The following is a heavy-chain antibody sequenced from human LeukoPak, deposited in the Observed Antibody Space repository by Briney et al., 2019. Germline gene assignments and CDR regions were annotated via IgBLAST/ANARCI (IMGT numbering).Heavy chain of an antibody. CDR3: VRVAKERVGGVYYFDY. Sequence: GGSLRLSCAASGFTFSDYDMHWVRQATGKGLEWVSAIGTAGDTYYTGSVKGRFTISRENAENSLYLQMNSLRAGDTAVYYCVRVAKERVGGVYYFDYWGQGTPVTVSS. D-gene: IGHD1-1*01. CDR2: IGTAGDT. CDR1: GFTFSDYD. J-gene: IGHJ4*02. V-gene: IGHV3-13*01.